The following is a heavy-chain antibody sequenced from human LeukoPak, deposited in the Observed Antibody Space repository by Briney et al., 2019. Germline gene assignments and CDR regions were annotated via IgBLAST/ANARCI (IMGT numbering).Heavy chain of an antibody. CDR1: GFTFTSYA. J-gene: IGHJ4*02. V-gene: IGHV3-23*01. Sequence: GGSLRLSCAASGFTFTSYAMNCGRQAPGKGLEWVSGISGSGGSTYYADSVKGRFSIYRDNSKNTLYLQLNSLRVEDTAEYYCAKAHGGSYHSGIDWGQGTLVIVSS. CDR2: ISGSGGST. CDR3: AKAHGGSYHSGID. D-gene: IGHD1-26*01.